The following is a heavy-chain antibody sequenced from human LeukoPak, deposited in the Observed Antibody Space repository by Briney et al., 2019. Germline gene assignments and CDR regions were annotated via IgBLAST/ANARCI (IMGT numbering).Heavy chain of an antibody. J-gene: IGHJ4*02. V-gene: IGHV5-51*01. CDR1: GYSFTTHW. Sequence: GESLEISCKASGYSFTTHWIGWVRQMPGKGLEWMGIIYPEDSDTKYSPSFQGQVTISADKSISTAFLQWSSLKASDTAMYYCASATGSYSYFDYWGQGTLVTVSS. CDR3: ASATGSYSYFDY. CDR2: IYPEDSDT. D-gene: IGHD1-26*01.